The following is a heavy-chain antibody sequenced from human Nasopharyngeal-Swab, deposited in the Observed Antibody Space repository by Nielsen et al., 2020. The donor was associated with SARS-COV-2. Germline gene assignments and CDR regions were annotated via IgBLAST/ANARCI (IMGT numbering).Heavy chain of an antibody. J-gene: IGHJ6*02. D-gene: IGHD1-26*01. CDR3: ARERWERRGGGKMGMDV. V-gene: IGHV4-30-2*01. CDR2: IYHSGST. Sequence: WIRQPPGKGLEWIGYIYHSGSTYYNPSLKSRVTISVDRSKNQFSLKLSSATAADTAVYYCARERWERRGGGKMGMDVWGQGTTVTVSS.